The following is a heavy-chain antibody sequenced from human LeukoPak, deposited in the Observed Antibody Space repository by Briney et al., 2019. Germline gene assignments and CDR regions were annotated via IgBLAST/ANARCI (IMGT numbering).Heavy chain of an antibody. Sequence: ASVKVSCKASGYTFTSYDINWVRQATGQGLEWMGWMNPNSGNTGYAQKFQGRVTMTRNTSISTAYMELSSLRSEDTAVYYCARVYSSGYWPYYYYYYMDVWGKGTTVTVSS. CDR1: GYTFTSYD. J-gene: IGHJ6*03. V-gene: IGHV1-8*01. CDR3: ARVYSSGYWPYYYYYYMDV. CDR2: MNPNSGNT. D-gene: IGHD3-22*01.